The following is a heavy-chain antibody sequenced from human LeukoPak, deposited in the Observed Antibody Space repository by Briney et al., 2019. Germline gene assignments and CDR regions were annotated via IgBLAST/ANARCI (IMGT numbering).Heavy chain of an antibody. V-gene: IGHV1-2*02. CDR1: EYTFTAYY. CDR3: ARDDAGPNMFDL. D-gene: IGHD2-8*01. CDR2: IFPKTGGT. Sequence: ASVKVSCKASEYTFTAYYIHWVRQAPGQGLEWMGYIFPKTGGTHYAPNLQGRVTMTRDTSINTVYMELNRLQSGDTAVYYCARDDAGPNMFDLWGQGTLVTVSA. J-gene: IGHJ5*02.